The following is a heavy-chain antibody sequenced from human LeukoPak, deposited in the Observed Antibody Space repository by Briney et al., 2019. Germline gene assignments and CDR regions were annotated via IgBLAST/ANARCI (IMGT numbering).Heavy chain of an antibody. V-gene: IGHV3-9*01. Sequence: GGSLRLSCAASGFTFDDYAMHWVRQAPGKGLEWVSGISWNSGSIGYVDSVKGRFTISRDNAKNSLYLQMNSLRAEDTAVYYCARSSLYFDWLSAFHIWGEGTMVTVSS. J-gene: IGHJ3*02. D-gene: IGHD3-9*01. CDR1: GFTFDDYA. CDR3: ARSSLYFDWLSAFHI. CDR2: ISWNSGSI.